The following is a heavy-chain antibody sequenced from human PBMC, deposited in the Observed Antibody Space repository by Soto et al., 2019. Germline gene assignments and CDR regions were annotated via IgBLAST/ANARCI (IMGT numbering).Heavy chain of an antibody. J-gene: IGHJ6*02. CDR2: ISPYTGNT. D-gene: IGHD3-16*01. CDR3: VMVDNYVTPTPQDV. CDR1: GYIFVNYG. V-gene: IGHV1-18*01. Sequence: QVQLVQSGDEVKKPGASVKVSCKASGYIFVNYGIAWVRQAPGRGLEWMGWISPYTGNTHSATKVQGRLTMTTDTSTSTAYMDLGSPTSDDTAVYYCVMVDNYVTPTPQDVWGQGTTVTVSS.